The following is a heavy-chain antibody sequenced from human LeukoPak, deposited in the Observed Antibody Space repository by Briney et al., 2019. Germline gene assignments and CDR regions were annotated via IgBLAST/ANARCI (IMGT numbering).Heavy chain of an antibody. CDR2: INPSGGST. V-gene: IGHV1-46*01. CDR3: ARDGSGYHYFDY. Sequence: GASVKVSCKASGYTFTSFYMLWVRQAPGQGLEWLGIINPSGGSTNYAQKFQGRVTMTRDTSTSIVYMELSSLRSEDTAVYYCARDGSGYHYFDYWGQGTLVTVSS. CDR1: GYTFTSFY. D-gene: IGHD3-22*01. J-gene: IGHJ4*02.